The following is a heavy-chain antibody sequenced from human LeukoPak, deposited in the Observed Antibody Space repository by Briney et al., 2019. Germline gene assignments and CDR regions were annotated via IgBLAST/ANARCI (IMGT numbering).Heavy chain of an antibody. CDR2: MNPNSGNT. CDR1: GYTFTSYD. V-gene: IGHV1-8*01. D-gene: IGHD3-16*02. J-gene: IGHJ4*02. CDR3: ARGYSGYFTFGGVIAEFDY. Sequence: GASVKASCKASGYTFTSYDINWVRQATGQGLEWMGWMNPNSGNTGYAQKFQGRVTMTRNTSISTAYMELSSLRSEDTAVYYCARGYSGYFTFGGVIAEFDYWGQGTLVTVSS.